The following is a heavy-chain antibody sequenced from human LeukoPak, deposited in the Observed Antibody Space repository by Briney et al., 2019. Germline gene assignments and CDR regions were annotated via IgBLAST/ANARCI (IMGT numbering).Heavy chain of an antibody. V-gene: IGHV3-53*01. CDR2: IYSDGNT. CDR1: GFTVSNNY. CDR3: ARDRRGVASATSDSYYFDY. D-gene: IGHD2-15*01. J-gene: IGHJ4*02. Sequence: PGGSLRFSCAGSGFTVSNNYMSWVRQAPGKGLEWVSVIYSDGNTFYADSVKGRFTISRDISMNTLHLQMNSLRGEDTAVYYCARDRRGVASATSDSYYFDYWGQGTLVTVSS.